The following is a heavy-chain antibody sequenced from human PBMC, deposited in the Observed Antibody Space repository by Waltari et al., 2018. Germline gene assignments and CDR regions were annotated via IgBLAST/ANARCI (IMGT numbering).Heavy chain of an antibody. CDR3: AHSRTEPQYYDFWSGYYPFDY. V-gene: IGHV2-5*01. CDR2: IYWNDDN. D-gene: IGHD3-3*01. Sequence: QITLKESGPTLVKPTQTLTLTCTFSGFSLSTSGVGVGWIRQPPGKALEWLALIYWNDDNRYSPSLKSRLTITKDTSKNQVVLTMTNMDPVDTATYYCAHSRTEPQYYDFWSGYYPFDYWGQGTLVTVSS. J-gene: IGHJ4*02. CDR1: GFSLSTSGVG.